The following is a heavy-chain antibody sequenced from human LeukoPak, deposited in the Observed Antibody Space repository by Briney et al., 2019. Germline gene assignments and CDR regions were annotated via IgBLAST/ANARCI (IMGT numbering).Heavy chain of an antibody. Sequence: GGSQRLSCAASGFTFSSYSMNWVRQAPGKGLGWVSYISSSGSTIYYADSVKGRFTISRDNAKNSLYLQMNSLRAEDTAVYYCARNLDSSGYYYYYYYVDVWGKGTTVTVSS. V-gene: IGHV3-48*04. CDR2: ISSSGSTI. CDR3: ARNLDSSGYYYYYYYVDV. CDR1: GFTFSSYS. D-gene: IGHD3-22*01. J-gene: IGHJ6*03.